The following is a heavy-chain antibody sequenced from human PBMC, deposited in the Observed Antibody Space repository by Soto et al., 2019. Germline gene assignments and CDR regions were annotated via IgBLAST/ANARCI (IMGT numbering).Heavy chain of an antibody. V-gene: IGHV3-23*01. CDR2: ISGGGNDA. Sequence: HPGGSLRLSCAASGFTFSSYAMSWVRQAPGKGLEWVSSISGGGNDAYYADSVKGRFTISRDNSRNTLYLQMNSLRADDTAVHYCARSLFLASTGIEPFDFWGQGTLVTVSS. CDR1: GFTFSSYA. J-gene: IGHJ4*02. D-gene: IGHD6-13*01. CDR3: ARSLFLASTGIEPFDF.